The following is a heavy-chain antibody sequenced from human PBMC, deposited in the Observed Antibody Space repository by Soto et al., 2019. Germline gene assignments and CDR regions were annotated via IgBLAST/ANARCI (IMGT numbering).Heavy chain of an antibody. Sequence: LVGSLRLSCAASGFTFNTYSMNWVRQAPGKGLEWVSSISSSGTYTYYSDSLKGRITISRDNANNSLYLQMNSLTAEDTAIYFCARGGRASGYDFYYYGMDVWGQGTKVTVSS. V-gene: IGHV3-21*01. D-gene: IGHD5-12*01. J-gene: IGHJ6*02. CDR3: ARGGRASGYDFYYYGMDV. CDR2: ISSSGTYT. CDR1: GFTFNTYS.